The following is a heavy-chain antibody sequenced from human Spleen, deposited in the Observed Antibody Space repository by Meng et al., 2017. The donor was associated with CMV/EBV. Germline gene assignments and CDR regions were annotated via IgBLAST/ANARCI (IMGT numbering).Heavy chain of an antibody. CDR3: ARGGAATIDY. D-gene: IGHD2-15*01. CDR2: INTGNGHT. Sequence: QVQLVQSGAEVKEPGASVKVSCKASGYSFTTYPMHWVRQAPGQRLEWMGWINTGNGHTKYSQKFQGRVTMTTDTSTSTAYMELRSLRSDDTAVYYCARGGAATIDYWGQGTLVTVSS. CDR1: GYSFTTYP. J-gene: IGHJ4*02. V-gene: IGHV1-3*04.